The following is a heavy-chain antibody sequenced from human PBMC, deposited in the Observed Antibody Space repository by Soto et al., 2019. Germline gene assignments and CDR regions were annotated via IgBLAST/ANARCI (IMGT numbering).Heavy chain of an antibody. D-gene: IGHD3-22*01. V-gene: IGHV3-30*18. J-gene: IGHJ3*01. CDR3: AKLIGVGDAFDL. CDR2: ISYDGNTR. CDR1: GLTLNNFG. Sequence: PGGSLRLSCAVSGLTLNNFGMHWVRQAPGKGPEWVAVISYDGNTRDYADSVKGRFTISRDNSKNTLFLQMNSLRPEDTAVYYCAKLIGVGDAFDLRGQGTLVTVSS.